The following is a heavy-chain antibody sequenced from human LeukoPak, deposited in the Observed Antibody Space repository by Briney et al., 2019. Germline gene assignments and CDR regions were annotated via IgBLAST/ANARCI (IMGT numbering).Heavy chain of an antibody. J-gene: IGHJ3*02. Sequence: GESLRLSCAASGFNFNNYVMHWVRQAPGKGLEWVTEISFDGRKKTYVDSVKGRFTISRDSPKNTVYLQMDSLRAEDTAVYYCARGAEKILSFGEYPSDAFDIWGQGTMVSVTS. CDR1: GFNFNNYV. V-gene: IGHV3-30*03. CDR3: ARGAEKILSFGEYPSDAFDI. D-gene: IGHD3-10*01. CDR2: ISFDGRKK.